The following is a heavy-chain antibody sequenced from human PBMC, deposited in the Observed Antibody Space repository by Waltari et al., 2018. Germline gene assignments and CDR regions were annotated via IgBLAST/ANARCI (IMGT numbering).Heavy chain of an antibody. CDR1: GFTFSSYA. J-gene: IGHJ4*02. D-gene: IGHD6-19*01. CDR3: ARGFSSGWYGPFDY. V-gene: IGHV3-30-3*01. Sequence: QVQLVESGGGVVQPGRSLRLSCAASGFTFSSYAMHWVRQAPGKGLEWVAVISYDGSNKYYADSVKGRFTISRDNSKNTLYLQMNSLRAEDTAVYYCARGFSSGWYGPFDYWGQGTLVTVSS. CDR2: ISYDGSNK.